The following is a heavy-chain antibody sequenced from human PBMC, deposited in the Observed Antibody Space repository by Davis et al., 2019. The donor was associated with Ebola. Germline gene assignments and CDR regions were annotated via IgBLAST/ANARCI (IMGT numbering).Heavy chain of an antibody. CDR3: AKGGYCSGGSCYPGWYFDL. CDR1: GFTFSSYG. Sequence: GESLKISCAASGFTFSSYGMHWVRQAPGKGLEWVAVISYDGNNKYYADSVKGRFTISRDNSKNTLYLQMNSLRAEDTAVYYCAKGGYCSGGSCYPGWYFDLWGRGTLVTVSS. CDR2: ISYDGNNK. J-gene: IGHJ2*01. V-gene: IGHV3-30*18. D-gene: IGHD2-15*01.